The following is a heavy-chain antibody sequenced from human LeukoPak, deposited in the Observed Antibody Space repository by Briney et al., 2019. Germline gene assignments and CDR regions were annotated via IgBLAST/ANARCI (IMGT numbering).Heavy chain of an antibody. CDR1: DGSISSHY. V-gene: IGHV4-59*08. CDR2: FAYSGTT. CDR3: ARPHSSGWYGVYDI. D-gene: IGHD6-19*01. J-gene: IGHJ3*02. Sequence: SETLSLTCTVSDGSISSHYWSWIRQPPGKGLEWIGHFAYSGTTSYNASLKSRVTISVDTSKNQFSLTLTSVTAADTAVYYCARPHSSGWYGVYDIWGQRTMVTVSS.